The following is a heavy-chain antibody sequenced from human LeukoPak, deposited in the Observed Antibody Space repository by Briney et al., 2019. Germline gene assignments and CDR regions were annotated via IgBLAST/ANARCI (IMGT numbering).Heavy chain of an antibody. CDR3: ARDLGFSYAYFDY. V-gene: IGHV1-3*01. J-gene: IGHJ4*02. CDR1: GYTFTSYA. CDR2: INAGNGDT. D-gene: IGHD5-18*01. Sequence: GASVKVSRKASGYTFTSYAMHWVRQAPGQRLEWMGWINAGNGDTKYSQKFQGRVTITTDTSASAAYMDLSSLRSEDTAVYYCARDLGFSYAYFDYWGQGTLVTVSS.